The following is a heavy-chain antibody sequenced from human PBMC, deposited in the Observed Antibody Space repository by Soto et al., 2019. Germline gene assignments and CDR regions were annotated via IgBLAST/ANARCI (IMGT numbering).Heavy chain of an antibody. CDR3: ARVLIRSSRYYYGMDV. D-gene: IGHD6-13*01. CDR1: GYTFTSYG. V-gene: IGHV1-18*01. J-gene: IGHJ6*02. CDR2: ISAYNGNT. Sequence: ASVKVSCKASGYTFTSYGISWVRQAPGQGLEWMGWISAYNGNTNYAQKLQGRVTMTTDTSTSTAYMELRSLRSDDTAVYYCARVLIRSSRYYYGMDVWGQGTTVTVSS.